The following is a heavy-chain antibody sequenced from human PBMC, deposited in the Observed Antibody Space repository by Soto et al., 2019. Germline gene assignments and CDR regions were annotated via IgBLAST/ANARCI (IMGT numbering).Heavy chain of an antibody. J-gene: IGHJ4*02. CDR1: GDSISSGYY. D-gene: IGHD3-10*02. CDR2: IYHSGTT. Sequence: SETLSLTCAVSGDSISSGYYWAWIRQPPGKGLEWIGSIYHSGTTYYNPSLKSRVTISVDTSKNQFSLKLSSVTAADSAVYYCASTDNVGQYPDLGQGTLVTVSS. V-gene: IGHV4-38-2*01. CDR3: ASTDNVGQYPD.